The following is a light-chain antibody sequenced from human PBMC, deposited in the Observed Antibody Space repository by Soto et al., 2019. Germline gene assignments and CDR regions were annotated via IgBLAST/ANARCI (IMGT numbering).Light chain of an antibody. J-gene: IGKJ4*01. V-gene: IGKV3-11*01. CDR2: DAS. Sequence: EIVLTQSPATLSLSPGERATLSCRASQSVSNFLAWYQQKPGQAPRLLIYDASTRATGIPARFSGSGSGTDFALTISSLEHEDNAVYYCHQRRTWPPLTFGGGTKVEIK. CDR3: HQRRTWPPLT. CDR1: QSVSNF.